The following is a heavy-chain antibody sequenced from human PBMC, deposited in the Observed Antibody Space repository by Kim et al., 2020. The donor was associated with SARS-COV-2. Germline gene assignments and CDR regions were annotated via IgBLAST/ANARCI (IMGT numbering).Heavy chain of an antibody. D-gene: IGHD3-16*01. Sequence: VYSGRDRFTSSRENVKNSLYLQMNSLRAEDTAVYYCARWGPPWGIDFWGQGTLVTVSS. J-gene: IGHJ4*02. CDR3: ARWGPPWGIDF. V-gene: IGHV3-7*01.